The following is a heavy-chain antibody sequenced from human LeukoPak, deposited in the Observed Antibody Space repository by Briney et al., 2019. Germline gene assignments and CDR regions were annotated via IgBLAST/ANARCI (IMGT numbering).Heavy chain of an antibody. D-gene: IGHD6-19*01. CDR2: IRYDGSNK. CDR1: GFTFSSYG. V-gene: IGHV3-30*02. CDR3: AKDPALSIAVAGNSDY. Sequence: PGGSLRLSCAASGFTFSSYGMHWVRQAPGKGLEWVAFIRYDGSNKYYADSVKGRFTISRDNSRNTLYLQMNSLRAEDTAVYYCAKDPALSIAVAGNSDYWGQGTLVTVSS. J-gene: IGHJ4*02.